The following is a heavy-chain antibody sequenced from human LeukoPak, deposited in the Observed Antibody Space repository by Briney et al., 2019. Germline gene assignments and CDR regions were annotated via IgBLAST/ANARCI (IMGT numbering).Heavy chain of an antibody. CDR1: GFTFSSYE. CDR3: ARQRGDILTGYYMPRGFDY. V-gene: IGHV3-48*03. D-gene: IGHD3-9*01. J-gene: IGHJ4*02. Sequence: GGSLRLSCAASGFTFSSYEMNWVRQAPGKGLEWVSYISSSGSTIYYADSVKGRFTISRDNAKNSLYLQMNSLRAEDTAVYYCARQRGDILTGYYMPRGFDYWGQGTLVTVSS. CDR2: ISSSGSTI.